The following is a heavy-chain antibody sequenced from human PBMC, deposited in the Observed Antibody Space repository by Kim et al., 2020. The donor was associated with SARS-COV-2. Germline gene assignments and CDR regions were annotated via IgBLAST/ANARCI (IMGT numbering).Heavy chain of an antibody. V-gene: IGHV4-39*01. D-gene: IGHD3-10*01. Sequence: SLKSRVTISVDESKNQFSLKLSSVTAADTAVYYCARWYYYGSGSYYRGDYWGQGTLVTVSS. J-gene: IGHJ4*02. CDR3: ARWYYYGSGSYYRGDY.